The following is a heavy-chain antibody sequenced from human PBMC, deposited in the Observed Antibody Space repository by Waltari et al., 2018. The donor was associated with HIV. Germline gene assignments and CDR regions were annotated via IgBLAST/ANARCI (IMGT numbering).Heavy chain of an antibody. D-gene: IGHD3-10*01. J-gene: IGHJ4*02. Sequence: EVQLVQSGGGLIKPGGSLRLSCAASGFSASSYWMHWVRQTPGKGLVLVSRINIDGSRIYYADSVRGRFTISRDSAKNTLSLQMNSLTEEDTAVYYCSRDTFGEYDYWGQGTLVTVSS. V-gene: IGHV3-74*01. CDR3: SRDTFGEYDY. CDR1: GFSASSYW. CDR2: INIDGSRI.